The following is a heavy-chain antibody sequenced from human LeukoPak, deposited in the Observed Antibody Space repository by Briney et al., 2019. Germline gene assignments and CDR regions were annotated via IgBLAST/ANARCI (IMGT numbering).Heavy chain of an antibody. J-gene: IGHJ4*02. CDR2: IYTSGST. Sequence: PSGTLSLTCTVSGGSISSGSYYWSWIRQPAGKGLEWIGRIYTSGSTNYNPSLKSRVTISVDTSKNQFSLKLSSVTAADTAVYYCASSTMVVTPLSDHIDYWGQGTLVTVSS. CDR3: ASSTMVVTPLSDHIDY. D-gene: IGHD4-23*01. V-gene: IGHV4-61*02. CDR1: GGSISSGSYY.